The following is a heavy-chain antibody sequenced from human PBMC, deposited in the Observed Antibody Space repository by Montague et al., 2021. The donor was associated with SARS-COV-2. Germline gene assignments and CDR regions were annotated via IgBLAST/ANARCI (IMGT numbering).Heavy chain of an antibody. V-gene: IGHV4-59*13. CDR3: ARRGGCGVLARLMYWYFDL. D-gene: IGHD2-21*01. CDR2: IYYSGST. Sequence: SETLSLTCTVSGGSISSYYWSWIRQPPGKGLEWIGYIYYSGSTNXNPSLKSRVTISVDTSKNQFSLKLSSVTAADTAVYYCARRGGCGVLARLMYWYFDLWGRGTLVTVSS. J-gene: IGHJ2*01. CDR1: GGSISSYY.